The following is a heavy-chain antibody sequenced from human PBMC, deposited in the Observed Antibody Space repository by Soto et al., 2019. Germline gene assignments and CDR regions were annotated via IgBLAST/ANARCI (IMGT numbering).Heavy chain of an antibody. CDR2: INGSGDRT. J-gene: IGHJ4*02. V-gene: IGHV3-23*01. CDR1: GFTFSTYT. Sequence: GGSLRLSCAASGFTFSTYTMSWVRQAPGKGLEWVSDINGSGDRTYYADSVKGRFTISRDNSKNTLYLQMNSLRAEDTAVYYCAKALHASAYDYWGPGTMVTVYS. CDR3: AKALHASAYDY. D-gene: IGHD6-25*01.